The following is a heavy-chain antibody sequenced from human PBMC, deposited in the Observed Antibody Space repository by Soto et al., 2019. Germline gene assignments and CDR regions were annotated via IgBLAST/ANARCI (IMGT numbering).Heavy chain of an antibody. Sequence: QVQLQQSGPGLVKPSQTLSLTCDISGDSVSSNSAAWNWIRQTPSRGLEWLGRTYYRSKWYINYAGSVKSRITVNPDTSKHQFSLQLNSVTPEDTAVYYCARGSWDDVTGHYYMDVWGKGTTVTVSS. D-gene: IGHD1-1*01. J-gene: IGHJ6*03. CDR2: TYYRSKWYI. V-gene: IGHV6-1*01. CDR3: ARGSWDDVTGHYYMDV. CDR1: GDSVSSNSAA.